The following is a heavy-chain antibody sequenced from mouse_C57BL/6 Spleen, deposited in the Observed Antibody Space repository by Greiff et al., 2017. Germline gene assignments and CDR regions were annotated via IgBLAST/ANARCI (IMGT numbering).Heavy chain of an antibody. CDR2: ISSGSSTI. CDR3: ARGDYDGAMDY. CDR1: GFTFSDYG. V-gene: IGHV5-17*01. D-gene: IGHD2-4*01. Sequence: EVKVVESGGGLVKPGGSLKLSCAASGFTFSDYGMHWVRQAPEKGLEWVAYISSGSSTIYYADTVKGRFTISRDNAKNTLFLQMTSLRSEDTAMYYCARGDYDGAMDYWGQGTSVTVSS. J-gene: IGHJ4*01.